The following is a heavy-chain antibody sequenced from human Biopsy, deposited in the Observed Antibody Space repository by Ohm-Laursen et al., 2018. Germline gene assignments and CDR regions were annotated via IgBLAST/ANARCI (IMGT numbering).Heavy chain of an antibody. CDR3: ARQEFATSPLDY. D-gene: IGHD3-10*01. J-gene: IGHJ4*02. CDR1: GGSISRSSYY. V-gene: IGHV4-39*01. Sequence: SDTLSLTCTVTGGSISRSSYYWDWIRQPPGKGLEWIGGIYYSGSTYYNPSLKSRVTISADRSKNQFSLKLTSVTAADTAMYYCARQEFATSPLDYWGQGSLVTVSS. CDR2: IYYSGST.